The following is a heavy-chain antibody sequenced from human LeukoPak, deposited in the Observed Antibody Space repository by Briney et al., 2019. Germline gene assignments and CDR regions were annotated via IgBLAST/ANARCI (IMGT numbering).Heavy chain of an antibody. CDR3: AKGRDTSGRQNFDF. CDR1: GFTFTSYA. V-gene: IGHV3-23*01. CDR2: ISASGSGT. J-gene: IGHJ4*02. Sequence: PGGPLRLSCEASGFTFTSYAMHWVCQAPGKGLEWVSSISASGSGTFYTDSMNGRFTISRDNAKKTFFLQMKNLRPGDTALYYCAKGRDTSGRQNFDFWGQGTLVTVSS. D-gene: IGHD6-19*01.